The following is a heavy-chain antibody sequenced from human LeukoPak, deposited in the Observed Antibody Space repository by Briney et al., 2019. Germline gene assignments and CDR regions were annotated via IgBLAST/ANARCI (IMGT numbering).Heavy chain of an antibody. J-gene: IGHJ5*02. Sequence: SETLSLTCSVSGGSTSSYYWSWIRQPAGKGLEWIGRIYTSGSTNYNPSLKSRVTMSVDTSKNQFSLKLSSVTAADTAVYYCARSPRTTMVRGVIYAGWFDPWGQGTLVTVSS. CDR2: IYTSGST. D-gene: IGHD3-10*01. CDR1: GGSTSSYY. CDR3: ARSPRTTMVRGVIYAGWFDP. V-gene: IGHV4-4*07.